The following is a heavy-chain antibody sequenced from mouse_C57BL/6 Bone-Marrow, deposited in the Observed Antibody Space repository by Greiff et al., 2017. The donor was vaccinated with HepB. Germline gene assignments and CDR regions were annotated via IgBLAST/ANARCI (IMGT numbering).Heavy chain of an antibody. Sequence: QVQLQQPGAELVKPGASVKLSCKASGYTFTSYWMHWVKQRPGQGLEWIGMIYPNSGSTNYNEKFKSKATLTVDKSSSTAYMQLSSLTSEDSAVYYCAGYDGYDLYWYFGVWGTGATVTVSS. CDR2: IYPNSGST. CDR1: GYTFTSYW. D-gene: IGHD2-3*01. V-gene: IGHV1-64*01. CDR3: AGYDGYDLYWYFGV. J-gene: IGHJ1*03.